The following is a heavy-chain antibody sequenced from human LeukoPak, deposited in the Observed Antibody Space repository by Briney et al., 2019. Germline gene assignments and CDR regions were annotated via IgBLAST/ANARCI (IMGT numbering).Heavy chain of an antibody. CDR3: AKGVVVAPDVTPFDY. J-gene: IGHJ4*02. Sequence: GGSLRLSCAASGFTFSSYEMNWVRQAPGKGLEWVSYISSSGSTIYYADSVKGRFTVSRDNAKNSLYLQMNSLRAEDTAVYYCAKGVVVAPDVTPFDYWGQGTLVTVSS. V-gene: IGHV3-48*03. CDR1: GFTFSSYE. CDR2: ISSSGSTI. D-gene: IGHD2-2*01.